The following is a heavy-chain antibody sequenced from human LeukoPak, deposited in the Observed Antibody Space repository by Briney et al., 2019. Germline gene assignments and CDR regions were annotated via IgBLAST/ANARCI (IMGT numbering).Heavy chain of an antibody. CDR3: ARGPRPHSSSWYYFDY. CDR1: GFTFSSYW. D-gene: IGHD6-13*01. Sequence: GGSLRLSCAASGFTFSSYWMSWVRQAPGKGLEWVANIKQDGSEKNYVDSVKGRFTTSRDNAKNSLYLQMNSLRAEDTAVYYCARGPRPHSSSWYYFDYWGQGTLVTVSS. CDR2: IKQDGSEK. J-gene: IGHJ4*02. V-gene: IGHV3-7*01.